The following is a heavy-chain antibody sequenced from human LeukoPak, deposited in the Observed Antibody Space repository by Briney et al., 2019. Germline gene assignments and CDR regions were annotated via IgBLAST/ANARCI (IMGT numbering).Heavy chain of an antibody. CDR1: GFTFSSYA. V-gene: IGHV3-30-3*01. Sequence: GRSLRLSCAASGFTFSSYAMHWVRQAPGKGLEWVAVISYDGSNKYYADSVKGRFTIFRDNSKNTLYLQMNSLRAEDTAVYYCARGTDFWSGHYMDVWGKGTTVTVSS. CDR3: ARGTDFWSGHYMDV. J-gene: IGHJ6*03. CDR2: ISYDGSNK. D-gene: IGHD3-3*01.